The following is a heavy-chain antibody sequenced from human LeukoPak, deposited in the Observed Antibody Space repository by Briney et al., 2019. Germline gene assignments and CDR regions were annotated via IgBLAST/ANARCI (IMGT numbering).Heavy chain of an antibody. CDR1: GFTFSAYG. CDR2: ISKDASVK. Sequence: GGSLRLFCAASGFTFSAYGMNWVRQAPGKGLEWVAVISKDASVKHYADSVKGRFTISRDNSRNTMYLQMNSLRVEDTAVYYCAKEAGYNYAPLDSWGQGTLVTVSS. CDR3: AKEAGYNYAPLDS. J-gene: IGHJ4*02. V-gene: IGHV3-30*18. D-gene: IGHD5-18*01.